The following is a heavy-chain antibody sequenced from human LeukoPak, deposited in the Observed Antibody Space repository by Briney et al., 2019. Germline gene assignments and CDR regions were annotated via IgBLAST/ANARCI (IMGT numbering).Heavy chain of an antibody. V-gene: IGHV5-51*01. CDR3: ARGGIAVAGTSFGMDV. CDR1: GYSFTNYW. D-gene: IGHD6-19*01. J-gene: IGHJ6*02. Sequence: GESLKISCKGSGYSFTNYWIGWVRQMPGKGLEWMGIIYPGDSDTRYIPSFQGQVTISADKSISSAYLQWCSLKASDTALYYCARGGIAVAGTSFGMDVWGQGTTVTVSS. CDR2: IYPGDSDT.